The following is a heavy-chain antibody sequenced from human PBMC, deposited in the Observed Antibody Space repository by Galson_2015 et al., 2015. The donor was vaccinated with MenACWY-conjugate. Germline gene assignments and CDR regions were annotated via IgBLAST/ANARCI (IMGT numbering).Heavy chain of an antibody. CDR3: AREVMFSRNFYAIDY. V-gene: IGHV6-1*01. CDR2: TYYKSKWYN. J-gene: IGHJ4*02. CDR1: GDSVSSNSAA. Sequence: CAISGDSVSSNSAAWNWIRQSPSRGLEWLGRTYYKSKWYNDYAASVKSRMTIHPDTSKNLISLQLNSVAPGDTAVYYCAREVMFSRNFYAIDYWGQGTRVTV. D-gene: IGHD1-7*01.